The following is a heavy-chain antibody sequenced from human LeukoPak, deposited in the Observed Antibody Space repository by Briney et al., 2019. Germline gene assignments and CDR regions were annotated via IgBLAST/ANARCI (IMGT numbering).Heavy chain of an antibody. Sequence: PGGSLRLSCAASGFTFSSYGMHWVRQAPGKGLEWVAFIRYDGSNKYYADSVKGRFTISRDNSKNTLYLQTNSLRAEDTAVYYCAKDRDSSGPVVLDVWGKGTTVTVSS. CDR3: AKDRDSSGPVVLDV. V-gene: IGHV3-30*02. J-gene: IGHJ6*04. D-gene: IGHD3-22*01. CDR2: IRYDGSNK. CDR1: GFTFSSYG.